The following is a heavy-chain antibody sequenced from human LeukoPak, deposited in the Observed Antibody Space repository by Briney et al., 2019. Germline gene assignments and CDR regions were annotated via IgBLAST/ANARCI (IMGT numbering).Heavy chain of an antibody. Sequence: SETLSLTCTVSGGSISRGDYYWNWIRQSPGKGLEWIGYSYYSESTYYNPSLRSRVTISIDRSKDQFSLKMTSVTAADTATYFCARERAAYCTGDCHSFDYWGQGILVTVSS. V-gene: IGHV4-30-4*01. CDR3: ARERAAYCTGDCHSFDY. CDR2: SYYSEST. CDR1: GGSISRGDYY. J-gene: IGHJ4*02. D-gene: IGHD2-21*02.